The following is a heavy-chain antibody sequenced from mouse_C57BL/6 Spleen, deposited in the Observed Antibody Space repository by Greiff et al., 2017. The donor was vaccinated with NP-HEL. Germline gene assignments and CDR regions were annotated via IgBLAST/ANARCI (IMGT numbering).Heavy chain of an antibody. Sequence: EVKLMESGGGLVKPGGSLKLSCAASGFTFSDYGMHWVRQAPEKGLEWVAYISRGSSTIYYAHTVKGRFTFSRDNATNTLFLQMTSLRSEDTAMYYCARHSIYYYGSTSLFDYWGQGTTLTVSS. V-gene: IGHV5-17*01. J-gene: IGHJ2*01. CDR2: ISRGSSTI. CDR1: GFTFSDYG. D-gene: IGHD1-1*01. CDR3: ARHSIYYYGSTSLFDY.